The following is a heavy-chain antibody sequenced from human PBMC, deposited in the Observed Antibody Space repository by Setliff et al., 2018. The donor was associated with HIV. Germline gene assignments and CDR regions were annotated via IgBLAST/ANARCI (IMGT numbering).Heavy chain of an antibody. CDR1: GYTFTGYY. CDR3: ARDVGVRGVIITVSWFDP. J-gene: IGHJ5*02. CDR2: INPNSGGT. Sequence: ASVKVSCKASGYTFTGYYMHWVRQAPGQGLEWMGWINPNSGGTNYAKKFQGRVTMTRDTSISTAYMELSRLRSDDTAVYYCARDVGVRGVIITVSWFDPWGQGTLVTVSS. V-gene: IGHV1-2*02. D-gene: IGHD3-10*01.